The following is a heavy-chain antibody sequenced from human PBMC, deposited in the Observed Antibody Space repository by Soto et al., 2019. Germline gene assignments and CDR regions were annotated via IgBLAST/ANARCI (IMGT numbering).Heavy chain of an antibody. CDR2: ISAYTDTP. CDR3: ARVIPGVEAWFDP. V-gene: IGHV1-18*01. CDR1: CWRFPQCG. Sequence: SEQVSCTASCWRFPQCGVPWLERTPGQELEGMGGISAYTDTPNYAQKFQGRVTMTIDTSTSTAYLELRSLTSADTAVYYCARVIPGVEAWFDPWGQGTLVTVSS. D-gene: IGHD2-2*01. J-gene: IGHJ5*02.